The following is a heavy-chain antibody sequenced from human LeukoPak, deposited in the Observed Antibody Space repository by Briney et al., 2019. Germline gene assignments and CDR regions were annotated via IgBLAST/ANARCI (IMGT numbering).Heavy chain of an antibody. D-gene: IGHD3-10*01. CDR3: ARLGLGFGELSFDI. CDR2: IYTSGST. V-gene: IGHV4-4*07. J-gene: IGHJ3*02. CDR1: GGSISSYY. Sequence: SETLSLTCTVSGGSISSYYWSWIRQPAGKGLEWIGRIYTSGSTNYNPSLNSRVTMSGDTSKNQFSLKLSSVTAADTAVYYCARLGLGFGELSFDIWGQGTMVTVSS.